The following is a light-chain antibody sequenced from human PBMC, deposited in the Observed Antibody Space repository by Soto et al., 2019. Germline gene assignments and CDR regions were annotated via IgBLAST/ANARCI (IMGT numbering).Light chain of an antibody. CDR1: QNISRW. J-gene: IGKJ1*01. CDR2: DAS. CDR3: QHYNSYSEA. V-gene: IGKV1-5*01. Sequence: MAQSASTVATSAAVTITITCRASQNISRWLAWYQQKPGKDPRLLIYDASSLESWVPSRFSGSGSGTEFTLTISSLQPDDFATYYCQHYNSYSEAFGQGTKV.